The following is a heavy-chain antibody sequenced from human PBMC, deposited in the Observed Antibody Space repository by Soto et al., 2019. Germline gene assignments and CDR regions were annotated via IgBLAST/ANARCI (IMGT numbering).Heavy chain of an antibody. D-gene: IGHD3-9*01. CDR3: ARGGDILTGYHNYYYYGMDV. CDR1: GGTFSSYA. CDR2: ISAYNGNT. J-gene: IGHJ6*02. V-gene: IGHV1-18*01. Sequence: QVQLVQSGAEVKKPGSSVKVSCKASGGTFSSYAISWVRQAPGQGLEWMGWISAYNGNTNYAQKLQGRVTMTTDTSTSTAYMELRSLRSDDTAVYYCARGGDILTGYHNYYYYGMDVWGQGTTVTVSS.